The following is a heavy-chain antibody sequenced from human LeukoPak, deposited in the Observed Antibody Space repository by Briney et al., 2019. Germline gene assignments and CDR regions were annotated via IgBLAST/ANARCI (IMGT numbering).Heavy chain of an antibody. CDR2: ISYDGSNK. Sequence: GRSLRLSRAASGFTFSSYAMHWVRQAPGKGLEWVAVISYDGSNKYYADSVKGRFTISRDNSKNTLYLQMNSPRAEDTAVYYCAREGGGSSWSSYYFDYWGQGTLVTVSS. CDR1: GFTFSSYA. V-gene: IGHV3-30*04. J-gene: IGHJ4*02. D-gene: IGHD6-13*01. CDR3: AREGGGSSWSSYYFDY.